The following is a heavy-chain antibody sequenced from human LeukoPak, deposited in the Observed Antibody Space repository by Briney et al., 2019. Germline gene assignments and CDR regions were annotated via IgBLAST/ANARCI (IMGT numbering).Heavy chain of an antibody. J-gene: IGHJ4*02. CDR2: IYYSGST. D-gene: IGHD6-13*01. Sequence: SETLSLTCTVSGGSISSSSYYWGWIRQPPGKGLEWIGSIYYSGSTYYNPSLKSRVTISVDTSKNQFSLKLSSVTAADTAVYYCARWQAAAAPGYFDYWGQGTLVTVSS. V-gene: IGHV4-39*07. CDR3: ARWQAAAAPGYFDY. CDR1: GGSISSSSYY.